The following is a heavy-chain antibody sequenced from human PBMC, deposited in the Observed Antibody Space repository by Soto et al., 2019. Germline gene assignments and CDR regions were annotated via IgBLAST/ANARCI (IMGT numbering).Heavy chain of an antibody. Sequence: GGSLRLSCSASGFNFAAYTMSWVRLTPGKGLEWVGFIRRIAYGGTTDYAASVEGRFTTSRDDSRKIVYLQMSRLKIEDTAGYYCSRSLAIDFDSWGQGTLVTVSS. CDR2: IRRIAYGGTT. V-gene: IGHV3-49*04. CDR3: SRSLAIDFDS. J-gene: IGHJ4*02. CDR1: GFNFAAYT.